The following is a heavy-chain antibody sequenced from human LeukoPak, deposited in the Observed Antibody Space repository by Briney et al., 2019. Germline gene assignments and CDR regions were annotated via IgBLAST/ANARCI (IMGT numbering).Heavy chain of an antibody. Sequence: PGGSLRLSCAASGFTFSSYWMSWVRQAPGKGLEWVANIKQDGSEKYYVDSVKGRFTISRDNSKNSLYLQMNSLRTEDTALYYCAKDLFSSNYYYYYMDVWGKGTTVTVSS. D-gene: IGHD2-21*01. J-gene: IGHJ6*03. CDR1: GFTFSSYW. CDR2: IKQDGSEK. V-gene: IGHV3-7*03. CDR3: AKDLFSSNYYYYYMDV.